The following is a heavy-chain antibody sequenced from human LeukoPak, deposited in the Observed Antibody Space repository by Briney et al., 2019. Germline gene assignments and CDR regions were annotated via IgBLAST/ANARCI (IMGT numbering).Heavy chain of an antibody. D-gene: IGHD4/OR15-4a*01. CDR1: NGFDNFYF. CDR3: AVYGGNWDFDS. Sequence: SETLFLTCAVYNGFDNFYFMLVRQPPGKGLEWIGEVKHRGSAHYKPALRGRATIAINVSQGQFALSLKSVTAADAATYYCAVYGGNWDFDSWGQGTPVTVSS. J-gene: IGHJ4*02. CDR2: VKHRGSA. V-gene: IGHV4-34*01.